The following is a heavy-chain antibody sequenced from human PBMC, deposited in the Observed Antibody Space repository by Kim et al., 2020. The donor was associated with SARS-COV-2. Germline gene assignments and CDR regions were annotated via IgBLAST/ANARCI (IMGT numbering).Heavy chain of an antibody. Sequence: SETLSLTCAVSGSSISSGGYSWSWIRQPPGQGLEWIGDIYDGGSTYYNPSLKSRVTISVDRSKNQFSLKLSSVTAADTAVYYCARAGGYYDILTGYLSGWFDSWGQGTLVTVSS. CDR1: GSSISSGGYS. D-gene: IGHD3-9*01. CDR2: IYDGGST. CDR3: ARAGGYYDILTGYLSGWFDS. V-gene: IGHV4-30-2*01. J-gene: IGHJ5*01.